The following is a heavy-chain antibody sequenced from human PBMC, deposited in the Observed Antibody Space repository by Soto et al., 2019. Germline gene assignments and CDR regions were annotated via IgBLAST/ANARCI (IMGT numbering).Heavy chain of an antibody. J-gene: IGHJ4*02. CDR1: GYTFTNFG. CDR3: GRGGTPIDY. Sequence: QVQLVQSGAEAKKPGASVKVSCKASGYTFTNFGISWVRQAPGQGLEWMGWISAYNGNTNYAQNFQGRVTMTTDTPTSTAYMELRSLRSDDTAVHCCGRGGTPIDYWGQGTLVTVSS. CDR2: ISAYNGNT. V-gene: IGHV1-18*01. D-gene: IGHD3-16*01.